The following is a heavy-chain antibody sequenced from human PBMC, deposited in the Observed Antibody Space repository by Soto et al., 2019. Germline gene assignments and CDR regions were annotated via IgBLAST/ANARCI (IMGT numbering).Heavy chain of an antibody. J-gene: IGHJ6*02. Sequence: SETLSLTCTVSGGSISSYYWSWIRQPPGKGLEWIGYIYYSGSTNYNPSLKSRVTISVDTSKNQFSLKLSSVTAADTAVYYCARVIAADGYIISTNSYYYYYGMVVWGQGTTVTVS. V-gene: IGHV4-59*01. CDR2: IYYSGST. D-gene: IGHD6-25*01. CDR1: GGSISSYY. CDR3: ARVIAADGYIISTNSYYYYYGMVV.